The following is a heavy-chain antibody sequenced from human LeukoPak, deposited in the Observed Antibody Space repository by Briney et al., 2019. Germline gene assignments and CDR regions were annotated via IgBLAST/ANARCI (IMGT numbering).Heavy chain of an antibody. CDR2: IRSKAYGGTT. J-gene: IGHJ4*02. D-gene: IGHD6-13*01. CDR3: TSGSSSWYVPIDY. V-gene: IGHV3-49*03. Sequence: GGSLRLSCTASGFTFGDYAMSWFRQAPGKGLEWVGFIRSKAYGGTTEYAASVKGRFTISRDDSKSIAYLQMNSLKTEDTAVYYCTSGSSSWYVPIDYWGQGTLVTVSS. CDR1: GFTFGDYA.